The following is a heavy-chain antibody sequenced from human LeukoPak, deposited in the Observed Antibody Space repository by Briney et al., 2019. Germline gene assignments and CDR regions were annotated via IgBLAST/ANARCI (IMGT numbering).Heavy chain of an antibody. CDR1: GGTFSSYA. CDR2: IIPIFGTA. V-gene: IGHV1-69*13. Sequence: SVKVSCKASGGTFSSYAISWVRQAPGQGLEWMGGIIPIFGTANYAQKFQGRVTITADESTSTAYMELSSLRSEDTAVYYCARALLGYCSGGSYYTDFDYWGQGTLVTVSS. D-gene: IGHD2-15*01. CDR3: ARALLGYCSGGSYYTDFDY. J-gene: IGHJ4*02.